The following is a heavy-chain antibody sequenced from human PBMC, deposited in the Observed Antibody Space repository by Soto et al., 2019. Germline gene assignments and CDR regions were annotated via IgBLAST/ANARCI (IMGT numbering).Heavy chain of an antibody. Sequence: EVQLLESGGGLVKPGGSLRLACAGSGFTFITYNMSWVRQAPGKGLEWVASISSSAIYIDYADSVKGRFTISRDKAKNSLVLEMNSLRAEDTATYYCVRDGLDYYDTERLYFDRCGQGTLVTVSS. CDR1: GFTFITYN. CDR3: VRDGLDYYDTERLYFDR. D-gene: IGHD3-22*01. V-gene: IGHV3-21*06. CDR2: ISSSAIYI. J-gene: IGHJ4*02.